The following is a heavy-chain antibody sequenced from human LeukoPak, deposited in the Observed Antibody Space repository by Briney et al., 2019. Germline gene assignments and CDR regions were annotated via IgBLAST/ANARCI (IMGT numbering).Heavy chain of an antibody. V-gene: IGHV4-59*01. D-gene: IGHD4-17*01. CDR3: ARGGYGDSRLDY. CDR1: GGSIRPYY. J-gene: IGHJ4*02. Sequence: SETLSLTCTVSGGSIRPYYWSWIRLPPGKGLEWIGYIYYSGSTNYNPSLKSRVTISVDTSKNQFSLKLSSVTAADTAVCYCARGGYGDSRLDYWGQGTLVTVSS. CDR2: IYYSGST.